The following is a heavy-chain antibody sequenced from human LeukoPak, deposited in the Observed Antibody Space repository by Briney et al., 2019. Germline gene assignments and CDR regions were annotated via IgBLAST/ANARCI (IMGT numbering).Heavy chain of an antibody. CDR2: IRYDGSNK. CDR3: AKALLYSNYGYFDY. D-gene: IGHD4-11*01. V-gene: IGHV3-30*02. Sequence: GGSLRLSCAASGFTFSSYWMSWVRQAPGKGLEWVAFIRYDGSNKYYADSVKGRFTISRDNSKNTLYLQMNSLRAEDTAVYYCAKALLYSNYGYFDYWGQGTLVTVSS. J-gene: IGHJ4*02. CDR1: GFTFSSYW.